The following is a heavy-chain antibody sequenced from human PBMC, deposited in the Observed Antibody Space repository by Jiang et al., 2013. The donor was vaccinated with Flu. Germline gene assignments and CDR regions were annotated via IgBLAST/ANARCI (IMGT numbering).Heavy chain of an antibody. J-gene: IGHJ4*02. CDR2: ISYDGGNK. Sequence: WVAVISYDGGNKYYADSVKGRFTISRDNSKNTLYLQMNSLRAEDTAVYYCARGMWIAATLILSSLDYWGQGTLVTVSS. D-gene: IGHD2-15*01. CDR3: ARGMWIAATLILSSLDY. V-gene: IGHV3-30*01.